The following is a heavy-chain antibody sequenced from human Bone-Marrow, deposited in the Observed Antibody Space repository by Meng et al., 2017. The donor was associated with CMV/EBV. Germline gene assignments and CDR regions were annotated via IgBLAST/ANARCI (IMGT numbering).Heavy chain of an antibody. Sequence: GESLKISCAASGFTFSDSYMTWIRLAPWEGLECVSYISSSGSTIYYADSAKGRFTISRDNAKNSLYLQMNSLRAEDTAVYYCARDAPNDYGDHGAFDIWRQGTMVTVSS. CDR1: GFTFSDSY. J-gene: IGHJ3*02. V-gene: IGHV3-11*04. CDR3: ARDAPNDYGDHGAFDI. D-gene: IGHD4-17*01. CDR2: ISSSGSTI.